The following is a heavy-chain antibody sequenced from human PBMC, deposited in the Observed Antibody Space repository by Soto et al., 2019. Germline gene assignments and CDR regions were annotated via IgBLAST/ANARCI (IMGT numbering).Heavy chain of an antibody. V-gene: IGHV1-69*13. CDR1: GYIFSTYA. CDR2: IIPLFGTP. CDR3: ARDRDDYGSGNYYNRIDF. D-gene: IGHD3-10*01. J-gene: IGHJ4*02. Sequence: SSVKVSCKGSGYIFSTYAISWLRQAPGQGLEWMGGIIPLFGTPNYAQRFQGRVTITADESTSTAYMELSRLRSEDTAVYYCARDRDDYGSGNYYNRIDFWGQGTLVTVSS.